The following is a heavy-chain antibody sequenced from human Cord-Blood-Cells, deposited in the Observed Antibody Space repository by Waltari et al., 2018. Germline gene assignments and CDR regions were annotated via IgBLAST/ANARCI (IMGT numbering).Heavy chain of an antibody. J-gene: IGHJ3*02. Sequence: GLVQPGGSLRLSCAASGFTFSSYWMSWVRQAPGKGLEWAANIKQDGSEKYYVDSVKGRFTISRDNAKNSLYLQMNSLRAEDTAVYYCARALESDFWSGYYAFDIWGQGTMVTVSS. CDR1: GFTFSSYW. D-gene: IGHD3-3*01. V-gene: IGHV3-7*01. CDR3: ARALESDFWSGYYAFDI. CDR2: IKQDGSEK.